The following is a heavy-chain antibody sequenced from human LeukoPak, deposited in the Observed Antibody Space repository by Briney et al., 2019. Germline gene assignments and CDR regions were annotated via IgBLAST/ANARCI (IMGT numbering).Heavy chain of an antibody. CDR3: ARGRRGQLRVRLTNRNYSYYMDV. CDR1: GGSISSYY. Sequence: SETLSLTCTVSGGSISSYYWSWIRQPPGKGLEWIGYIYYSGSTNYNPSLKSRVTISVDTSKNQFSLKLSSVTAADTAVYYCARGRRGQLRVRLTNRNYSYYMDVWGKGTTVTVSS. J-gene: IGHJ6*03. D-gene: IGHD6-6*01. V-gene: IGHV4-59*12. CDR2: IYYSGST.